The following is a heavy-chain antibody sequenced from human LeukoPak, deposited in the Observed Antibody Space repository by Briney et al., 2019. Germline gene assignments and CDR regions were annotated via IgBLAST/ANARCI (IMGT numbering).Heavy chain of an antibody. CDR2: ISSGGSVT. CDR3: ARDRGSCTGGSCYGPVGDNWFDP. J-gene: IGHJ5*02. D-gene: IGHD2-15*01. Sequence: GGSLRLSCAASGYTFSDYYMTWIRQAPGKGLEWLSYISSGGSVTHYADSVKGRFTISRDNAKDSLYLQMNNLRVEDTAVYYCARDRGSCTGGSCYGPVGDNWFDPWGQGTLVTVS. CDR1: GYTFSDYY. V-gene: IGHV3-11*01.